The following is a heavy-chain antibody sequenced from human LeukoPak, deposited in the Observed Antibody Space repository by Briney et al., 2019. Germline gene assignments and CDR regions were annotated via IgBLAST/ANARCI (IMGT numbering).Heavy chain of an antibody. Sequence: GGSLRLSCAASGFTFSSYWMSWVRQAPGKGLEWVANIKQDGSEKYYVDSVKGRFTISRDNAKNSLYLQMNSLRAEDTAVYYCARDGRLLWFGEMGDYWGQGTLVTVSS. CDR2: IKQDGSEK. D-gene: IGHD3-10*01. CDR1: GFTFSSYW. V-gene: IGHV3-7*01. CDR3: ARDGRLLWFGEMGDY. J-gene: IGHJ4*02.